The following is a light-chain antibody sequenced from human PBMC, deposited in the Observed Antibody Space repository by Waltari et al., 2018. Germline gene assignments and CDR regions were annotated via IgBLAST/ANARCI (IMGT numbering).Light chain of an antibody. CDR3: QQYYNTPFS. J-gene: IGKJ3*01. Sequence: DIVMTQSPDSLSVSLGERATINCKSSLSILRNSENKNSLAWYQQKSGQSPKLLIYGSSTRESGVPDRLSGSGSGTDFTLTISSLQAEXVXVYYCQQYYNTPFSFGPGTKVDIK. V-gene: IGKV4-1*01. CDR1: LSILRNSENKNS. CDR2: GSS.